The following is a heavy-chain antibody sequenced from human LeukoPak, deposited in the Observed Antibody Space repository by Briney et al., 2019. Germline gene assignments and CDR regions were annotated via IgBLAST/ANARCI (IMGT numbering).Heavy chain of an antibody. CDR1: GFTFDDYA. Sequence: GGSLRLSCAASGFTFDDYAMHWVRQAPGKGLEWVSLIAWDGDSTYYADSVKGRFTISRDNSKNYLYLQMNSLRAEDTALYYCAKGTSSWHEFDSWGQGTLVTVSS. J-gene: IGHJ4*02. D-gene: IGHD6-13*01. CDR3: AKGTSSWHEFDS. V-gene: IGHV3-43D*03. CDR2: IAWDGDST.